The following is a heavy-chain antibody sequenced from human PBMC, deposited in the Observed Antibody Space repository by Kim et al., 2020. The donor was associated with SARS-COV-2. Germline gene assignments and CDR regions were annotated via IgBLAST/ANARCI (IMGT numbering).Heavy chain of an antibody. CDR1: GASLSSSSYF. D-gene: IGHD6-19*01. J-gene: IGHJ3*01. V-gene: IGHV4-39*01. CDR3: ARAGIAVAVAELDV. Sequence: SETLSRTCNVSGASLSSSSYFWGWIRQPPGKGLEWIGTVYYLGNTYSSPSLKSRVAMSVDTSKNQFSLRLTSVTAADTAVYYCARAGIAVAVAELDVWG. CDR2: VYYLGNT.